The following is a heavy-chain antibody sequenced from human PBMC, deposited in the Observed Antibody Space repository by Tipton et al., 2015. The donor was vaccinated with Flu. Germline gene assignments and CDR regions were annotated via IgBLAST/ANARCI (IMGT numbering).Heavy chain of an antibody. CDR3: ARESASSNRAFDI. J-gene: IGHJ3*02. CDR1: GVSIIPYY. Sequence: GLVKPSETLSLTCAVSGVSIIPYYWSWIRQPAGKGLEWIGRIYTSGSTNYNPSLNSRVTMSVDTSNNQFSLKLSSVTAADTAMYFCARESASSNRAFDIWGQGTMVTVSS. V-gene: IGHV4-4*07. CDR2: IYTSGST. D-gene: IGHD6-13*01.